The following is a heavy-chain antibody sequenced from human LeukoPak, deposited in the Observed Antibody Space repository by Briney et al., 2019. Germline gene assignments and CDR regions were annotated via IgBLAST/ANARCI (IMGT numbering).Heavy chain of an antibody. CDR2: IIPIFGTA. V-gene: IGHV1-69*06. CDR3: ARSPPTMNDAFDI. D-gene: IGHD3-22*01. CDR1: GGTFSSYA. Sequence: GASVKVSCKASGGTFSSYAISWVRQAPGQGLEWMGGIIPIFGTANYAQKFQGRVTITADKSTSTAYMELSSLRSEDTAVYYCARSPPTMNDAFDIWGQGTMVTVSS. J-gene: IGHJ3*02.